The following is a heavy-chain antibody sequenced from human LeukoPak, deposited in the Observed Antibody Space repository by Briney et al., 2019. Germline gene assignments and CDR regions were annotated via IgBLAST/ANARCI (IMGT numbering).Heavy chain of an antibody. Sequence: PRGSLRPSCAASGFTFSNYGMNWVRQAPGQGLEWVSYISSSSTTIYYADSLYGRFTISRDNAKNSLYLQMTSLRAEDTAVYYCARGYGDYSAEYFQHWGQGTLVTVSS. V-gene: IGHV3-48*04. CDR1: GFTFSNYG. CDR3: ARGYGDYSAEYFQH. CDR2: ISSSSTTI. J-gene: IGHJ1*01. D-gene: IGHD4-17*01.